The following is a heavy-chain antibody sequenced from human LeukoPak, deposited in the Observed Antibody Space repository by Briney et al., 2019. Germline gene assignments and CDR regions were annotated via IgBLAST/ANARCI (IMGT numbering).Heavy chain of an antibody. J-gene: IGHJ4*02. D-gene: IGHD6-19*01. CDR3: ARGGNLIAVAGTCYFDY. V-gene: IGHV4-34*01. Sequence: SETLSHTCAVYGGSFSGYYWSWIRQPPGKGLEWIGEINHSGSTNYNPSLKSRVTISVDTSKNQFSLKLSSVTAADTAVYYCARGGNLIAVAGTCYFDYWGQGTLVTVSS. CDR1: GGSFSGYY. CDR2: INHSGST.